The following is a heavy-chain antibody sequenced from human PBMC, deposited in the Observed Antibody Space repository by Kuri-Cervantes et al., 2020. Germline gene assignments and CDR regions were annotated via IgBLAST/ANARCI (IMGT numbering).Heavy chain of an antibody. CDR2: ISSSGSTI. CDR1: GFTFSDYY. Sequence: GESLKICCASSGFTFSDYYMSWIRQAPGKGLEWVSYISSSGSTIYYADSVKGRFTISRDNAKNSLNLQMNSLRAEDTAVYYCAREMGQWLVHYYYYGMDVWGQGTTVTVSS. D-gene: IGHD6-19*01. V-gene: IGHV3-11*01. J-gene: IGHJ6*02. CDR3: AREMGQWLVHYYYYGMDV.